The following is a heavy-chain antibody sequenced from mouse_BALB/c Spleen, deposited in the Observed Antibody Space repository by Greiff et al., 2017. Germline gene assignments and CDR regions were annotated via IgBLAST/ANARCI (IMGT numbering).Heavy chain of an antibody. D-gene: IGHD2-3*01. CDR2: IYPSDSYT. Sequence: QVQLQQPGAELVRPGASVKLSCKASGYTFTSYWINWVKQRPGQGLEWIGNIYPSDSYTNYNQKFKDKATLTVDKSSSTAYMQLSSPTSEDSAVYYCTRDDGYYDFDYWGQGTTLTVSS. CDR1: GYTFTSYW. V-gene: IGHV1-69*02. CDR3: TRDDGYYDFDY. J-gene: IGHJ2*01.